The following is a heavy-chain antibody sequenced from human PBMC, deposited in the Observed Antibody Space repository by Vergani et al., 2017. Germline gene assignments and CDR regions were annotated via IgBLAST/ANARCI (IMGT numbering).Heavy chain of an antibody. J-gene: IGHJ4*03. Sequence: QVQLVESGGGVVQPGRSLRLSCAASGFTFSSYGMHWVRQAPGKGLEWVAVISYDGSNKYYADSVKGRFTISRDNSKNTLYLQMNSRRAEDTAGYYCAKGLRLSISSWYRSDLSYYFDYWGQGTTVTVSS. CDR2: ISYDGSNK. CDR1: GFTFSSYG. V-gene: IGHV3-33*05. CDR3: AKGLRLSISSWYRSDLSYYFDY. D-gene: IGHD6-13*01.